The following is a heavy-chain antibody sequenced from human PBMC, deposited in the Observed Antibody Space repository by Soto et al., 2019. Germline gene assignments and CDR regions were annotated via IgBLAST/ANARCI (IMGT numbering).Heavy chain of an antibody. CDR2: IYYSGST. CDR3: AGYLPRYCSGGSCYLGWFDP. Sequence: SETLSLTCTVSGGSISSYYWSWIRQPPGKGLEWIGYIYYSGSTNYNPSLKSRVTISVDTSKNQFSLKLSSVTAADTAVYYCAGYLPRYCSGGSCYLGWFDPWGQGTLVTVSS. CDR1: GGSISSYY. D-gene: IGHD2-15*01. V-gene: IGHV4-59*01. J-gene: IGHJ5*02.